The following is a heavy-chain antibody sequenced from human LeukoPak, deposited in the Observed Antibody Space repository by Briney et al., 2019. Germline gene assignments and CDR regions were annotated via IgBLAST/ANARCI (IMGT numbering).Heavy chain of an antibody. CDR1: GFTFDDYA. CDR3: AKGGYCSSTSCYFDY. D-gene: IGHD2-2*01. CDR2: ISGSGGST. Sequence: PGRSLRLSCAASGFTFDDYAMHWVRQAPGKGLEWVSAISGSGGSTYYADSVKGRFTISRDNSKNTLYLQMNSLRAEDTAVYYCAKGGYCSSTSCYFDYWGQGTLVTVSS. V-gene: IGHV3-23*01. J-gene: IGHJ4*02.